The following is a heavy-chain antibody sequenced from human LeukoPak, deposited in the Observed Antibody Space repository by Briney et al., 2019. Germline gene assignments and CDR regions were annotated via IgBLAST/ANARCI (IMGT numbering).Heavy chain of an antibody. J-gene: IGHJ4*02. CDR3: AKPRDTMVRGVIIPPFFDY. CDR1: GFTFSSYA. CDR2: ISGSGGST. V-gene: IGHV3-23*01. D-gene: IGHD3-10*01. Sequence: GGSLRLSCAASGFTFSSYAMSWVRQAPGKGLEWVSAISGSGGSTYYADSVKGRFTISRDNSNNTLYLQMNSLRAEDTAVYYCAKPRDTMVRGVIIPPFFDYWGQGTLVTVSS.